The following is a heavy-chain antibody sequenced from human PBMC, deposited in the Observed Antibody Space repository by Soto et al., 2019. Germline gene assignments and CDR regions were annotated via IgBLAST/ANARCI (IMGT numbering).Heavy chain of an antibody. Sequence: EVQLLESGGGLVQPGGSLRLSCAASGFTFSSYAMSWVRQAPGKGLEWVAAISGSGGSTYYADSVKGRFTISRDNSKNTLYLQMNSLRAEDTAVYYCAKGSSGWYERFDYWGQGTLVTVSS. D-gene: IGHD6-19*01. V-gene: IGHV3-23*01. CDR1: GFTFSSYA. J-gene: IGHJ4*02. CDR3: AKGSSGWYERFDY. CDR2: ISGSGGST.